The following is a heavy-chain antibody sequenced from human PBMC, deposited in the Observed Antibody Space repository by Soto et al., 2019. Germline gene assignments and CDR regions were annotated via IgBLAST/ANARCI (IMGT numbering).Heavy chain of an antibody. V-gene: IGHV4-4*02. CDR3: ARGATQQRRDY. Sequence: QVQLQESGPGLVKPSGTLSLTCAVSGDSITSDKWWSWIRQPPGKVLRWIGEIYHSGSTKYNPSLKSRGIISVHKSKSQFSLKLSSVTTADPAVYYCARGATQQRRDYWGQGTLVTVSS. J-gene: IGHJ4*02. CDR1: GDSITSDKW. CDR2: IYHSGST. D-gene: IGHD6-25*01.